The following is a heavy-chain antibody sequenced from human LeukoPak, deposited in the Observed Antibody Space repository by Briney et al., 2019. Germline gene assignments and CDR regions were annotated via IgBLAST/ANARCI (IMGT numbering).Heavy chain of an antibody. Sequence: GASVKVSGKASGYTFTSYGISWVRQAPGQGLEWMGWINAYNGNTNYAQNLQGRVTMTTDTSTSTAYMELRSLSSDDTAVYYCARGDPSLSAPNRKHFDYWGQGTLVTVSS. V-gene: IGHV1-18*01. J-gene: IGHJ4*02. CDR3: ARGDPSLSAPNRKHFDY. D-gene: IGHD4/OR15-4a*01. CDR1: GYTFTSYG. CDR2: INAYNGNT.